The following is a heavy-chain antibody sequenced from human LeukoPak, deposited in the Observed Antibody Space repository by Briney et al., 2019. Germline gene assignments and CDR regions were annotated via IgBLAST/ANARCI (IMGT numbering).Heavy chain of an antibody. CDR3: ARCSGGSCYSPDY. CDR1: GGTFSIYA. D-gene: IGHD2-15*01. CDR2: IIPILGIA. J-gene: IGHJ4*02. V-gene: IGHV1-69*04. Sequence: GASVKVSCKASGGTFSIYAISWVRQAPGQGLEWMGRIIPILGIANYAQKFQGRVTMTTDTSTSTAYMELRSLRSDDTAVYYCARCSGGSCYSPDYWGQGTLVTVSS.